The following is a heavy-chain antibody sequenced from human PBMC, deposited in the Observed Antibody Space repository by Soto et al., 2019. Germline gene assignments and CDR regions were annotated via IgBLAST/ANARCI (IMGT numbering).Heavy chain of an antibody. CDR2: ISGSGDNT. J-gene: IGHJ3*02. CDR3: AKGILAAFDI. D-gene: IGHD3-3*02. Sequence: PGGSLRLSCAASGFTFSSYALSWVRQAPGKGLEWVSAISGSGDNTYYADSVKGRFTISRDNSKNTLYLQMNSLRAEDTAVYYCAKGILAAFDIWGQGTMVTLSS. V-gene: IGHV3-23*01. CDR1: GFTFSSYA.